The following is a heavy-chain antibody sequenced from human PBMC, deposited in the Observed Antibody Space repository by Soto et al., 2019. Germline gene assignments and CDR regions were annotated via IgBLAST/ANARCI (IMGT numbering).Heavy chain of an antibody. J-gene: IGHJ5*02. Sequence: PSETLSLTCAVSGGSISSCGYSWSWIRQPPGKGLEWIGYIYHSGSTYYNPSLKSRVTISVDRSKNQFSLKLSSVTAADTAVYYCARDSGSGSCQGDHWFDPWGQGTLVTVSS. CDR1: GGSISSCGYS. V-gene: IGHV4-30-2*01. CDR3: ARDSGSGSCQGDHWFDP. CDR2: IYHSGST. D-gene: IGHD1-26*01.